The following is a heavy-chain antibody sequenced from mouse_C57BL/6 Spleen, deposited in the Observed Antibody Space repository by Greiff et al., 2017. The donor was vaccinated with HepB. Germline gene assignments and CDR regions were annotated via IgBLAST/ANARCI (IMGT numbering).Heavy chain of an antibody. CDR3: ARMDDGCFAY. CDR1: GYTFTNYW. Sequence: VQLVESGAELVRPGTSVKMSCKASGYTFTNYWIGWAKQRPGHGLEWIGDIYPGGGYTNYNEKFKGKATLTADKSSSTAYMQFSSLTSEDSAIYYCARMDDGCFAYWGQGTLVTVSA. J-gene: IGHJ3*01. V-gene: IGHV1-63*01. D-gene: IGHD2-3*01. CDR2: IYPGGGYT.